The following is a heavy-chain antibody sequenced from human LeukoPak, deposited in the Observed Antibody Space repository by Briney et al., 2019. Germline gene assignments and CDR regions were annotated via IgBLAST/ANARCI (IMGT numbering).Heavy chain of an antibody. J-gene: IGHJ4*02. D-gene: IGHD5-18*01. CDR1: GFTFSSYG. Sequence: GGSLRPSCAASGFTFSSYGMHWARQAPGKGLEWVSYISSTTSIIYYTDSVKGRFTISRDNAKNSLFLQMSSLRAEDTAVYYCAKDLGAYSYGPLDSWGKGTLVTVSS. CDR2: ISSTTSII. V-gene: IGHV3-48*01. CDR3: AKDLGAYSYGPLDS.